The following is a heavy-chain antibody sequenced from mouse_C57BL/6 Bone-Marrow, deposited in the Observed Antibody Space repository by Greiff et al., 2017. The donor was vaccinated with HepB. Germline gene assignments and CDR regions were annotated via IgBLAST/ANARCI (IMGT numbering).Heavy chain of an antibody. Sequence: QVQLQQPVAELVKPGASVKMSCKASGYTFTSYWITWVKQRPGQGLEWIGDIYPGSGSTNYNEKFKSKATLTVDTSSSTAYMQLSSLTSEDSAVYYCASRDYYGYYAMDYWGQGTSVTVSS. V-gene: IGHV1-55*01. D-gene: IGHD1-1*01. J-gene: IGHJ4*01. CDR2: IYPGSGST. CDR3: ASRDYYGYYAMDY. CDR1: GYTFTSYW.